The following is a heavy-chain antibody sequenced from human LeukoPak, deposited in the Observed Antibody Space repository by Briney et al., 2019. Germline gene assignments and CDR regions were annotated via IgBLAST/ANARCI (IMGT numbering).Heavy chain of an antibody. CDR3: ARAMIGPYYFDY. CDR2: IYYSGST. Sequence: SETLSLTCTVSGGSISSYYWSWIRQPPGKGLEWIGYIYYSGSTNYNPSLKSRVTVSVDTSKNQFSLKLSSVTAADTAVYYCARAMIGPYYFDYWGQGTLVTVSS. CDR1: GGSISSYY. D-gene: IGHD3-22*01. J-gene: IGHJ4*02. V-gene: IGHV4-59*01.